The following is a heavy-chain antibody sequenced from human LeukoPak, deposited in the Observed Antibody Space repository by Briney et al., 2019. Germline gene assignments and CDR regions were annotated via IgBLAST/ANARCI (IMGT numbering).Heavy chain of an antibody. CDR1: GFTFISYA. CDR3: ARDRRDIVATSYFDY. V-gene: IGHV3-30*04. D-gene: IGHD5-12*01. Sequence: GGSLRLSCAASGFTFISYAMHWVRQAPGKGLEWVAVISYDGSNKYYADSVKGRFTISRDNSKNTLYLQMNSLRAEDTAVYYCARDRRDIVATSYFDYWGQGTLVTVSS. J-gene: IGHJ4*02. CDR2: ISYDGSNK.